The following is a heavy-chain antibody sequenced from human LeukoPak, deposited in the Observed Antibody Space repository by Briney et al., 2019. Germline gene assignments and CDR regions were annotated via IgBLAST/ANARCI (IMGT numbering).Heavy chain of an antibody. V-gene: IGHV4-59*01. CDR3: ARGKEVITMLRGLKPGYYFDY. J-gene: IGHJ4*02. CDR1: GGSISSYY. CDR2: IYYSGST. Sequence: SETLSLTCTVSGGSISSYYWSWIRQPPGKGLEWIGYIYYSGSTNYKPSLKSRVTISVDTSKNQFSLKLNSVTAADTAVYYCARGKEVITMLRGLKPGYYFDYWGQGTLVTVSS. D-gene: IGHD3-10*01.